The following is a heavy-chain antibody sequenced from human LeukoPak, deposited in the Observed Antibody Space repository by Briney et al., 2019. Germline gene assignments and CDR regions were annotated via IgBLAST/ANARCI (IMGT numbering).Heavy chain of an antibody. V-gene: IGHV4-61*02. CDR1: GGSISSGDYY. Sequence: SETLSLTCTVSGGSISSGDYYWSWIRQPPGKGLEWIGRIYTSGSTNYNPSLKSRVTMSVDTSKNQFSLKLSSVTAADTAVYYCAKDFMGLDYYYYMDVWGKGTTVTVSS. CDR2: IYTSGST. CDR3: AKDFMGLDYYYYMDV. J-gene: IGHJ6*03. D-gene: IGHD3-10*01.